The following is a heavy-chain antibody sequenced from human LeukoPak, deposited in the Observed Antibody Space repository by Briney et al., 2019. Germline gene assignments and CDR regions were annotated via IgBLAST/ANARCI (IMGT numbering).Heavy chain of an antibody. CDR2: IYYSGST. CDR3: AREITMVRGGRHWFDP. J-gene: IGHJ5*02. D-gene: IGHD3-10*01. V-gene: IGHV4-59*01. CDR1: GGSISSYY. Sequence: SETLSLTCTVSGGSISSYYWSWIRQPPGKGLEWIGYIYYSGSTNCNPSLESRVTISVGTSKNQFSLKLSSVTAADTAVYYCAREITMVRGGRHWFDPWGQGTLVTVSS.